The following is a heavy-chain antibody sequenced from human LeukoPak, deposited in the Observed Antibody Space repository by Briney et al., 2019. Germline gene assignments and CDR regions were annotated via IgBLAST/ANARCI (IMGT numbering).Heavy chain of an antibody. CDR2: ISGSGGST. CDR3: ARDSGYSAFDY. V-gene: IGHV3-23*01. Sequence: GGSLRLSCATSGFTFSSYAMSWVRQAPGKGLEWVSAISGSGGSTYYADSVKGRFTISRDNSKNTLYLQMNNLRADDTAVYFCARDSGYSAFDYWGQGTLVTVS. CDR1: GFTFSSYA. D-gene: IGHD5-12*01. J-gene: IGHJ4*02.